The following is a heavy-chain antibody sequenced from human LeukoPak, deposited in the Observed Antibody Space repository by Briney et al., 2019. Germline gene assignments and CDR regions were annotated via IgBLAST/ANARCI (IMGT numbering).Heavy chain of an antibody. CDR3: VKDFRIGYSAHFDY. J-gene: IGHJ4*02. CDR2: IYENGGTT. D-gene: IGHD2-21*01. V-gene: IGHV3-23*01. Sequence: PGGSLRLSCVGSGFTFRSHAMSWVRQAPEKGPEFVSGIYENGGTTYYADSVKGRFSISRDNSKNTLYLQMDSLRGEDTAVYYCVKDFRIGYSAHFDYWGQGALVTVSS. CDR1: GFTFRSHA.